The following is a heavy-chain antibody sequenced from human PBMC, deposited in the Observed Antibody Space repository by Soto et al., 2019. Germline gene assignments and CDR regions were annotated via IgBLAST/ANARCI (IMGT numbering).Heavy chain of an antibody. J-gene: IGHJ5*02. V-gene: IGHV1-69*13. Sequence: ASVKVSCKASGGTFSSYAISWVRQAPGQGLEWMGGIIPIFGTANYAQKFQGRVTITADESTSTAYMELSSLRSEDTAVYYCASFSGSYSHWFDPWGQGTLVTVSS. CDR2: IIPIFGTA. CDR1: GGTFSSYA. D-gene: IGHD1-26*01. CDR3: ASFSGSYSHWFDP.